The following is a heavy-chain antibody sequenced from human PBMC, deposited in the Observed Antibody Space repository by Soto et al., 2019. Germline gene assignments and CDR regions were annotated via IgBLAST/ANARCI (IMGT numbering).Heavy chain of an antibody. CDR2: ISAYNGNT. J-gene: IGHJ1*01. CDR1: GYTFTSYG. V-gene: IGHV1-18*01. D-gene: IGHD3-3*01. Sequence: ASVKVSCKASGYTFTSYGISWVRQAPGQGLEWMGWISAYNGNTNYAQKLQGRVTMTTDTSTSTAYMELRSLRSDDTAVYYCARPYYDFWSGLEYAEYFQHWGQGTLVTVSS. CDR3: ARPYYDFWSGLEYAEYFQH.